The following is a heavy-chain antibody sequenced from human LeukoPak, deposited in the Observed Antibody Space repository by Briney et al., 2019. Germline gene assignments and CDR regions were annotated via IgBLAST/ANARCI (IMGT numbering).Heavy chain of an antibody. Sequence: GGSLRLSCAASGFTFSSYAMHWVRQAPGKGLEWVAVISYDGSNKYYADSVKGRFTISRDNSKNTLYLQMNSLRAEDTAVYYCAGATITWGQGTLVTVSS. J-gene: IGHJ5*02. CDR3: AGATIT. D-gene: IGHD5-24*01. CDR2: ISYDGSNK. CDR1: GFTFSSYA. V-gene: IGHV3-30-3*01.